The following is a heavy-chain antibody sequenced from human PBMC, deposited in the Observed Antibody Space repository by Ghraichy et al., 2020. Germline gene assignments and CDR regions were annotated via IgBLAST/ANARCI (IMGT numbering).Heavy chain of an antibody. CDR3: AKAGSITGTTPRYYYYMDV. J-gene: IGHJ6*03. D-gene: IGHD1-7*01. CDR2: ISGSGGST. CDR1: GFTFSSYA. Sequence: GGSLRLSCAASGFTFSSYAMSWVRQAPGKGLEWVSAISGSGGSTYYADSVKGRFTISRDNSKNTLYLQMNSLRAEDTAVYYCAKAGSITGTTPRYYYYMDVWGKGTTVTVSS. V-gene: IGHV3-23*01.